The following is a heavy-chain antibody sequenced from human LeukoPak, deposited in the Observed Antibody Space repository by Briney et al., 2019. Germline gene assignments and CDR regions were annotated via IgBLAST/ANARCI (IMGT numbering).Heavy chain of an antibody. Sequence: SVKVSCKATSRISWVRQAPGQGLEWMGWIGTYGGDTYYAQKFQGRITVTTDTSTSTVYMELRNLRSDDTAVYYCARDLWSFYDDSGYNRDFDSWGQGTLVTVSS. V-gene: IGHV1-18*01. J-gene: IGHJ5*01. CDR3: ARDLWSFYDDSGYNRDFDS. D-gene: IGHD3-22*01. CDR2: IGTYGGDT. CDR1: TSR.